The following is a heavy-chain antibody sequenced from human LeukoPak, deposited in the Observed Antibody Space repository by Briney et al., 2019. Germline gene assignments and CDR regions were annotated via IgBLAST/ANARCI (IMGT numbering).Heavy chain of an antibody. D-gene: IGHD6-19*01. Sequence: RASVKVSCKASGYTFTGYYMHWVRQAPGQGLEWMGWINPNSGGTNYAQKFQGRVTMTRDTSISTAYMELSRLRSDDTAVYYCVRDLSRVAGTYYFDYWGQGTLVTVSS. V-gene: IGHV1-2*02. CDR1: GYTFTGYY. J-gene: IGHJ4*02. CDR2: INPNSGGT. CDR3: VRDLSRVAGTYYFDY.